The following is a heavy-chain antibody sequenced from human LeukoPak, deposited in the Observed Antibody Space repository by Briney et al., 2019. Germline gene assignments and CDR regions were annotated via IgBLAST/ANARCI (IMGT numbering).Heavy chain of an antibody. CDR2: ISYDGSNK. V-gene: IGHV3-30-3*01. D-gene: IGHD6-19*01. CDR1: GFTFSSYA. CDR3: ARDPFHSSGSLDY. Sequence: PGRSLRLSCAASGFTFSSYAMHWVRQAPGKGLEWVAVISYDGSNKYYADSVKGRFTISRDNSKNTLYLQMNSLRAEDTAVYYSARDPFHSSGSLDYWGQGTLVTVSS. J-gene: IGHJ4*02.